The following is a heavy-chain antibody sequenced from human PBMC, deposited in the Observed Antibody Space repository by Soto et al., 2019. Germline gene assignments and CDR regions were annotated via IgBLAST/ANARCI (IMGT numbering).Heavy chain of an antibody. CDR3: ARDRSYYYDSSGYYYSGFDY. V-gene: IGHV1-18*04. CDR1: GYAFTSYG. J-gene: IGHJ4*02. Sequence: GSVKGSCKASGYAFTSYGISWVRQAPGQGLEWMGWIRAYNGNTNYAQKLQGRVTMTTDTSTSTAYMELRSLRSDDTAVYYCARDRSYYYDSSGYYYSGFDYWGQGTMVTVSS. CDR2: IRAYNGNT. D-gene: IGHD3-22*01.